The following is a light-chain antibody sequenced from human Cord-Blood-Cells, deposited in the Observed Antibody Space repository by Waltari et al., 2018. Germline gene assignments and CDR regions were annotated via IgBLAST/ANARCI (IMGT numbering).Light chain of an antibody. CDR3: QQYGSSPLT. CDR1: QSVSSSY. V-gene: IGKV3-20*01. Sequence: EIVLTQSPGTLSLSPGERAPLPCRASQSVSSSYLAWYQQKPGQAPRLLSYGASSRATGIPDRFRGSGSGTDFTITVSKLEPEDIAVYYCQQYGSSPLTFGGGTKVEIK. CDR2: GAS. J-gene: IGKJ4*01.